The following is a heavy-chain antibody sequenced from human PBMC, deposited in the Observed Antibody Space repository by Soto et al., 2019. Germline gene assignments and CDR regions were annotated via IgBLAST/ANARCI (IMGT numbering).Heavy chain of an antibody. CDR2: IWYDGSNK. CDR1: GFTFSSYG. V-gene: IGHV3-33*01. D-gene: IGHD6-6*01. Sequence: QVQLVESGGGVVQPGRSLRLSCAASGFTFSSYGMHWVRQAPGKGLEWVAVIWYDGSNKYYADSVKGRFTISRDNSKNTLYLQMNSLRAEDTAVYYCALSSSSGFSGWWYCDLWGRGTLVTVSS. CDR3: ALSSSSGFSGWWYCDL. J-gene: IGHJ2*01.